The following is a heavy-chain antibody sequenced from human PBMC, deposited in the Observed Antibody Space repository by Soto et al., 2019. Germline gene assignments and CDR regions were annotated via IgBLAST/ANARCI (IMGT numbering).Heavy chain of an antibody. CDR1: DGSISSGGYY. J-gene: IGHJ6*02. CDR3: ARDRRDILTGYSYGMDV. Sequence: SETLSLTCTVSDGSISSGGYYWSWIRQHPGKGLEWIGYIYYSGSTYYNPSLKSRVTISVDTSKNQFSLKLSSVTAADTAVYYCARDRRDILTGYSYGMDVWGQGTTVTVSS. D-gene: IGHD3-9*01. V-gene: IGHV4-31*03. CDR2: IYYSGST.